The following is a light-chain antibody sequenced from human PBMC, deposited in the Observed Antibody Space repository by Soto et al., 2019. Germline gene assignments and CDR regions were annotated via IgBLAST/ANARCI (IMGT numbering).Light chain of an antibody. Sequence: DIQMTQSPSTLSASVGDRVTITCRASQSISSWLAWYQQKPGKAPKLLIYKASSFDSGVPARFSASGSGTDFTRTISGLQTDDFATYDGEQYYSYSWTFGQGTKV. CDR1: QSISSW. CDR2: KAS. V-gene: IGKV1-5*03. CDR3: EQYYSYSWT. J-gene: IGKJ1*01.